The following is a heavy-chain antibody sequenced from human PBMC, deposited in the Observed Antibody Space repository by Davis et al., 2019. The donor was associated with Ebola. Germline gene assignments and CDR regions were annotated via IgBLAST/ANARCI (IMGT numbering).Heavy chain of an antibody. D-gene: IGHD3-16*01. CDR1: GFTLSDAW. V-gene: IGHV3-15*01. Sequence: GESLKIPCAASGFTLSDAWMGWVRQAPGKGLEYIGRIRSKSSGATTEYPAPVEGRLNISRNDSQNTLFLQMNSLKTEDTAVYYFVTAGGGLWGQGTLVTVSS. J-gene: IGHJ4*02. CDR3: VTAGGGL. CDR2: IRSKSSGATT.